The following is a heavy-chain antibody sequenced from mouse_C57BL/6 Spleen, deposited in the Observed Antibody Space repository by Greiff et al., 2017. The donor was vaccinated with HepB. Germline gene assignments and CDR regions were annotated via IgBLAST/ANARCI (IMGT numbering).Heavy chain of an antibody. J-gene: IGHJ4*01. Sequence: VQLQESGPGLVAPSQSLSITCTVSGFSLTSYGVHWVRQPPGKGLEWLVVIWSDGSTTYNSALKSRLSISKDNSKSQVFLKMNSLQTDDTAMYYCARHADYYGSSFYAMDYWGQGTSVTVSS. D-gene: IGHD1-1*01. CDR3: ARHADYYGSSFYAMDY. CDR2: IWSDGST. V-gene: IGHV2-6-1*01. CDR1: GFSLTSYG.